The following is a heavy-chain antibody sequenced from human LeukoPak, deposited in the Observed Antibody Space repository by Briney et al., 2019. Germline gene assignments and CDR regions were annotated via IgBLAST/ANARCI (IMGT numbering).Heavy chain of an antibody. CDR1: GYTFTSFG. Sequence: ASVKVSCKASGYTFTSFGISWGRKAPGQLLEWMGWISAYNGNTISAQILQGRITMTTDPSTSPAYMELRSLRSDDTAVYYCARDLSSSYYYVFDYWGQGTLVTVSS. CDR2: ISAYNGNT. CDR3: ARDLSSSYYYVFDY. V-gene: IGHV1-18*01. D-gene: IGHD3-22*01. J-gene: IGHJ4*02.